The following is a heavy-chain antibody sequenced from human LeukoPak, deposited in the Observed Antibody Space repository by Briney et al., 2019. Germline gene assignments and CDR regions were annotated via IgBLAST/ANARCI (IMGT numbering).Heavy chain of an antibody. V-gene: IGHV3-74*01. CDR2: INSDGSST. CDR3: VRVAVAGTTTNFDY. Sequence: GGSLRLSCAASGFTFSSYWMHWVRQAPGKGLVWVPRINSDGSSTNNAGSVKGRFTISRDNAKNTLYLQMNSLRAEDTAVYYCVRVAVAGTTTNFDYWGQGTLVTVSS. CDR1: GFTFSSYW. D-gene: IGHD6-19*01. J-gene: IGHJ4*02.